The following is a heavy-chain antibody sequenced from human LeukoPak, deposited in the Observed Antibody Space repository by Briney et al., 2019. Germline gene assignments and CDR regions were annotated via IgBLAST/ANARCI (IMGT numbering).Heavy chain of an antibody. J-gene: IGHJ3*02. CDR2: IYYSGST. CDR3: AAAGSADAFDI. D-gene: IGHD6-13*01. Sequence: PSETLSLTCTVSGGSISSYSWSWIRQPPGKGLQWMGYIYYSGSTNYNPSLKSRVTISVDTYKNQFSLKLSSVTAADTAVYYCAAAGSADAFDIWGQGTMVTVSS. CDR1: GGSISSYS. V-gene: IGHV4-59*01.